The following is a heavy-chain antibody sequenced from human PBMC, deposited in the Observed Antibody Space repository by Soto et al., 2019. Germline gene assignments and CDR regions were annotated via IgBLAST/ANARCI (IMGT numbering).Heavy chain of an antibody. Sequence: QLQLQESGPGLVKPSETLSLTCTVSGGSISSSSYYWGWIRQPPGKGLEWIGSIYYSGSTYYNPSLKSRVIISVDTSKNQFSLKLSSVTAADTAVYYCARFDYCGGDCYYLGYWGQGTLVTVSS. J-gene: IGHJ4*02. CDR3: ARFDYCGGDCYYLGY. CDR2: IYYSGST. V-gene: IGHV4-39*07. D-gene: IGHD2-21*02. CDR1: GGSISSSSYY.